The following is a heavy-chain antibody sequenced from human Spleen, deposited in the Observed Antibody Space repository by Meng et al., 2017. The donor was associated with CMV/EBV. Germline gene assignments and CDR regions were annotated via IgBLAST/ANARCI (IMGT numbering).Heavy chain of an antibody. V-gene: IGHV3-23*01. CDR3: AKEWAPHEHFDY. CDR2: ISGGGGSS. Sequence: GGSLRLSCAASGFTFSAYAMSWVRQAPGKGLEWVSTISGGGGSSYYADSLKGRFTISRDNSKNTLYLQMNSLRAEDTAVYYCAKEWAPHEHFDYWGQGTLVTVSS. J-gene: IGHJ4*02. CDR1: GFTFSAYA.